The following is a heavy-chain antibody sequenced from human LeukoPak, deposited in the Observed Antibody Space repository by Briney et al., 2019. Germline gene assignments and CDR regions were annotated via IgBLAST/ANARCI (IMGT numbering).Heavy chain of an antibody. V-gene: IGHV3-9*01. Sequence: GGSLRLSCAASGFTFDDYGMHWVRQAPGKGLEWFSGISGSSDNIIYADSVRGRFTISRDNAKNSLYLQMNSLRPEDTALYYCAKRKDGHSPFDYWGQGTLVTVSS. CDR2: ISGSSDNI. J-gene: IGHJ4*02. CDR3: AKRKDGHSPFDY. D-gene: IGHD5-24*01. CDR1: GFTFDDYG.